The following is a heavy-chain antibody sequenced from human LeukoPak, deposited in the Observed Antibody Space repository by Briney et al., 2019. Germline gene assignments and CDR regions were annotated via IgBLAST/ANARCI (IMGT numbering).Heavy chain of an antibody. CDR2: INHSGST. CDR1: GGSFSGYY. J-gene: IGHJ5*02. V-gene: IGHV4-34*01. Sequence: SETLSLTCAVYGGSFSGYYWSWIRQPPGKGLEWIGEINHSGSTNYNPSLKSRVTISVDTSKNQFSLKLSSVTAADTAVYYCARVSEVLWFGEFPYNWFDPWGQGTLVTVSS. CDR3: ARVSEVLWFGEFPYNWFDP. D-gene: IGHD3-10*01.